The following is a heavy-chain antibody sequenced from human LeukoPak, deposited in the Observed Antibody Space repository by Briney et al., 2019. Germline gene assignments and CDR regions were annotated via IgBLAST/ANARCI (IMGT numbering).Heavy chain of an antibody. CDR1: GGSFSGYY. V-gene: IGHV4-34*01. D-gene: IGHD6-19*01. Sequence: PSGTLSLTCAVYGGSFSGYYWSWIRQPPGKGLEWIGEINHSGSTNYNPSLKSRVTISVDTSKNQFSLKLSSVTAADTAVYYCARGISGIAVAGTSFVDYWGQGTLVTVSS. CDR2: INHSGST. J-gene: IGHJ4*02. CDR3: ARGISGIAVAGTSFVDY.